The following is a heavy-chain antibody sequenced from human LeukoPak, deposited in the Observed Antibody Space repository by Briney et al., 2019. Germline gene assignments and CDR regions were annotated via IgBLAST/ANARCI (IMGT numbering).Heavy chain of an antibody. J-gene: IGHJ6*02. CDR3: ARELSASYSFYYYGMDV. CDR2: ISSGGSSV. CDR1: GFIFDSHA. D-gene: IGHD1-26*01. V-gene: IGHV3-48*03. Sequence: GGSLRLSCAASGFIFDSHAMNWVRQAPGKGLEWLSYISSGGSSVNYADSVKGRLTVSRDNAKNSLYLQMSGLTVEDTAIYYCARELSASYSFYYYGMDVWGQGTTVTVSS.